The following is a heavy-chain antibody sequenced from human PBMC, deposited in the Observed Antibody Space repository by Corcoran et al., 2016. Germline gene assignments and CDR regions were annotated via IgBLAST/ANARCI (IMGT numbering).Heavy chain of an antibody. Sequence: EVQLVESGGGLVQPGGSLRLSCAASGFTFSSYWMSWVRQAPGKGLEWVANIKQDGSEKYYVDSVKGRFTISRDNAKNSLYLQMNSLRAEDTAVYYCARGVVVIVEYYVDYWGQGTLVTVSS. D-gene: IGHD3-22*01. CDR3: ARGVVVIVEYYVDY. V-gene: IGHV3-7*03. CDR1: GFTFSSYW. J-gene: IGHJ4*02. CDR2: IKQDGSEK.